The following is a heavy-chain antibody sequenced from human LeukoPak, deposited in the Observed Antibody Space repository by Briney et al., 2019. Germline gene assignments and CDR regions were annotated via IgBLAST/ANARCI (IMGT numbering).Heavy chain of an antibody. D-gene: IGHD3-22*01. CDR3: AKDSSSGYYCVEYFQH. J-gene: IGHJ1*01. V-gene: IGHV3-23*01. CDR1: GFTFSSYA. CDR2: LSGSGNST. Sequence: GGSLRLSCAASGFTFSSYAMSWVRQAPGKGLDWVSTLSGSGNSTYYADSVKGRFTISRDNSKNTLYLQMNGLRAEDTAVYYCAKDSSSGYYCVEYFQHWGQGTLVTVSS.